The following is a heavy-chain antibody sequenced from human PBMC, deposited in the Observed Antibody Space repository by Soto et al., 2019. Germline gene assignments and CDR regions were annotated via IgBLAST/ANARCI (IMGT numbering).Heavy chain of an antibody. V-gene: IGHV1-69*02. Sequence: QVQLVQSGAEVKKPGSSVKVSCKASGGTFSSYTISWVRQAPGQGLEWMGRIIPILGIANYAQKFQGRVTSTADKSTSTAYMELSSLRSEDTAVYYCARGDEGIAVAGTDFDYWGQGTLVTVSS. J-gene: IGHJ4*02. CDR3: ARGDEGIAVAGTDFDY. CDR2: IIPILGIA. CDR1: GGTFSSYT. D-gene: IGHD6-19*01.